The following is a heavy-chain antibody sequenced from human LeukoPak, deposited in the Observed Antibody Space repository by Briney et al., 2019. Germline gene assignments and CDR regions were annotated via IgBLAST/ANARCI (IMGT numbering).Heavy chain of an antibody. CDR3: ARGENTYIDY. J-gene: IGHJ4*02. Sequence: SGGSLRLSCAASGFTFSIYWMHWVRHAPGKGLVWVSRISSEGSSTTYADSVKGRFTISRDNAKDTLYLQMNSLRAEDTAVYYCARGENTYIDYWGQGTLVTVSS. V-gene: IGHV3-74*01. CDR2: ISSEGSST. D-gene: IGHD3-16*01. CDR1: GFTFSIYW.